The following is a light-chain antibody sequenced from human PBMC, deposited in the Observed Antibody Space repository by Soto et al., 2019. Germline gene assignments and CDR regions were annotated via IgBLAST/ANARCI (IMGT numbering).Light chain of an antibody. CDR2: EVT. CDR3: ISCTSVNIRCV. V-gene: IGLV2-14*01. Sequence: QSALTQPASVSGSPGQSIIISCTGTGSDIGRSDFVSWFQQLPGSVPKLMIYEVTGRPSGTSDRFSGSKSGNTASLTISGLQPEDEADYYCISCTSVNIRCVFGTGTKVTV. CDR1: GSDIGRSDF. J-gene: IGLJ1*01.